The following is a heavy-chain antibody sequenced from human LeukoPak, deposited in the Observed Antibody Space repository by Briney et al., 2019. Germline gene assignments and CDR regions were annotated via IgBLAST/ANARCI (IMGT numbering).Heavy chain of an antibody. CDR3: ARGGGVGATFLRH. CDR1: GGSISSGSYY. Sequence: SQTLSLTCTVSGGSISSGSYYWSWIRQPAGKGLEWIGRIYTSGSTNYNPSLKSRVTISVDTSKNQFSLKLSSVTAADTAVYYCARGGGVGATFLRHWGQGTLVTVSS. J-gene: IGHJ4*02. D-gene: IGHD1-26*01. V-gene: IGHV4-61*02. CDR2: IYTSGST.